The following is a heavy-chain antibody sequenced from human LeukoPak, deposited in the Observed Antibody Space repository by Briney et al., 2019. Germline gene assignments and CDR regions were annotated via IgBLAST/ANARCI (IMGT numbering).Heavy chain of an antibody. Sequence: PSETLSLTCTVSGGSISSYYWSWIRQPPGKGLEWIGYIYYSGSTNYNPSLKSRVTISVDTSKNQFSLKLSSVTAADTAVYYCARGGPMAPFDYWGQGTLVTVSS. J-gene: IGHJ4*02. CDR2: IYYSGST. V-gene: IGHV4-59*01. CDR1: GGSISSYY. D-gene: IGHD2-15*01. CDR3: ARGGPMAPFDY.